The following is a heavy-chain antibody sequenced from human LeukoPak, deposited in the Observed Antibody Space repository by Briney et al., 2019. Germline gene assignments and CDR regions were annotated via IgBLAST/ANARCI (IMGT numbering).Heavy chain of an antibody. CDR2: IDSSGSTI. V-gene: IGHV3-48*03. Sequence: GGSLRLSCAASGFTFSSYEMNWVRQAPGKGLEWVSYIDSSGSTIHYADSVKGRFTISRDNAKNSLYLQMNSLRAEDTAVYYCARGRELWYDFDYWGQGTLVTVSS. CDR1: GFTFSSYE. D-gene: IGHD5-18*01. CDR3: ARGRELWYDFDY. J-gene: IGHJ4*02.